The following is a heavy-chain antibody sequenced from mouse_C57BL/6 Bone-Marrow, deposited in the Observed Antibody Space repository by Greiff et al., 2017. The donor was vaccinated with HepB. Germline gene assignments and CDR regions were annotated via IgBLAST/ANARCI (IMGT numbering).Heavy chain of an antibody. CDR1: GYSITSGYY. J-gene: IGHJ3*01. Sequence: EVKLEESGPGLVKPSQSLSLTCSVTGYSITSGYYWNWIRQFPGNKLEWMGYISYDGSNNYNPSLKNRISITRDTSKNQFFLKLNSVTTEDTATYYCARDSSGSAWFAYWGQGTLVTVSA. CDR2: ISYDGSN. CDR3: ARDSSGSAWFAY. V-gene: IGHV3-6*01. D-gene: IGHD3-2*02.